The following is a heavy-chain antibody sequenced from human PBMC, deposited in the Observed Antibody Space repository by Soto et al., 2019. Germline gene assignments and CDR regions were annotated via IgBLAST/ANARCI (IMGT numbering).Heavy chain of an antibody. D-gene: IGHD6-19*01. CDR3: ASGLSGQWRLFDY. CDR2: INPNSGGT. Sequence: ASVKVSCKASGYTFTGNYMFWVRQAPGQGLEWMGWINPNSGGTDSAQKFQGRVTMTRDTSISTAYMELSRLRSDDTALYYCASGLSGQWRLFDYWGQGTQVTVSS. J-gene: IGHJ4*02. CDR1: GYTFTGNY. V-gene: IGHV1-2*02.